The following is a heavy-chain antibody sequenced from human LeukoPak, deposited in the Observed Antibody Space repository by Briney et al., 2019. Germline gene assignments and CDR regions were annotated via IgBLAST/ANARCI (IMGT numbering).Heavy chain of an antibody. CDR2: ISSSGSTI. CDR1: GFTFSDYY. CDR3: ARDAVYGGYVLEFDY. V-gene: IGHV3-11*01. D-gene: IGHD5-12*01. Sequence: PGGSLRLSCAASGFTFSDYYMSWIRQAPGKGLEWVSYISSSGSTIYYADSVKGRFTISRDNAKNSLHLQMNSLRAEGTAVYYCARDAVYGGYVLEFDYWGQGTLVTVSS. J-gene: IGHJ4*02.